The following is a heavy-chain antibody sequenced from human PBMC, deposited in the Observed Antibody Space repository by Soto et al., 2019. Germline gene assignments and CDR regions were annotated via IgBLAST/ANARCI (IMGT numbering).Heavy chain of an antibody. CDR3: ARSHCSSTSCSYYFDY. V-gene: IGHV4-59*11. CDR1: GGSISSHY. CDR2: IYHSGST. J-gene: IGHJ4*02. Sequence: QVQLQESGPGLVKPSETLSLTCTVSGGSISSHYWSWIRQFPGKGLERIGFIYHSGSTNYNPSLKSRVTILGETSKNQFSLKVSSVTAADTAVYYCARSHCSSTSCSYYFDYWGQGTLVTVSS. D-gene: IGHD2-2*01.